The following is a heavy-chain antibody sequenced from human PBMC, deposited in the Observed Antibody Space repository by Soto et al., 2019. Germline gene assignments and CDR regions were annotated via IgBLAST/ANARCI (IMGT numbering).Heavy chain of an antibody. D-gene: IGHD2-15*01. V-gene: IGHV3-21*01. CDR2: TFNFSPNL. Sequence: EVQLVESGGGLVKPGGSLRLSCAASGFTLNMYSINWVRQAPGKGLEWDSSTFNFSPNLYYAASVKGRFTISWDITKRSLYLQMNSLRADDTAVYYCGREEGYCDGGRCIRSAFDVWGQGTVVTVSS. CDR1: GFTLNMYS. CDR3: GREEGYCDGGRCIRSAFDV. J-gene: IGHJ3*01.